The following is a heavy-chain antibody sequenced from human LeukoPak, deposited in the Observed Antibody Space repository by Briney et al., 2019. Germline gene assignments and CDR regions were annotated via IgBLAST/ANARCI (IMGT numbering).Heavy chain of an antibody. CDR3: ARDSGAWGCYHFDY. CDR1: GYTFSSYW. V-gene: IGHV3-7*05. J-gene: IGHJ4*02. CDR2: IKQDGSEK. D-gene: IGHD4/OR15-4a*01. Sequence: PGGSLRLSCAPSGYTFSSYWMSWVRQAPGKGLEWVANIKQDGSEKSYVDSVKGRFTISRDNAKNSLYLQMNSLRAEDTAVYYCARDSGAWGCYHFDYWGQGTLVTVSS.